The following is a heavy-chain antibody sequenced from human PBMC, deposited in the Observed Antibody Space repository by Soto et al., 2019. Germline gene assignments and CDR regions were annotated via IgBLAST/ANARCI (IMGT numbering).Heavy chain of an antibody. J-gene: IGHJ4*02. CDR1: GGSISSGGYY. D-gene: IGHD2-15*01. CDR3: ARHTPAISISDH. CDR2: IYYSGST. V-gene: IGHV4-31*03. Sequence: SETLSLTCTVSGGSISSGGYYWSWIRQHPGKGLEWIGYIYYSGSTYYNPSLKSRVTISVDTSKNQFSLKLSPVTAADTAVYYCARHTPAISISDHWGQGTLVTVS.